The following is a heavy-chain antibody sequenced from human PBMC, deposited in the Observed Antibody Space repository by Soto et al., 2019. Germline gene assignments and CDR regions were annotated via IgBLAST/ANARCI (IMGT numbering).Heavy chain of an antibody. CDR2: ISYDGSNK. Sequence: QVQLVESGGGVVQPGRSLRLSCAASGFTFTSYSMHWVRQATGKGLEWVALISYDGSNKYYADSVKGRFTVSRDNSKNTVHLQMNSLRTEDTAVYYCARDPSSSYGANLYYSGMDVWGQGTTVTVSS. J-gene: IGHJ6*02. D-gene: IGHD4-17*01. CDR1: GFTFTSYS. V-gene: IGHV3-30-3*01. CDR3: ARDPSSSYGANLYYSGMDV.